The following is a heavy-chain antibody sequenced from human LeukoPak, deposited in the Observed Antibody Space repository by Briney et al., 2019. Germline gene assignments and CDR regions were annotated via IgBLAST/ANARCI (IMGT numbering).Heavy chain of an antibody. J-gene: IGHJ4*02. V-gene: IGHV4-59*11. CDR3: ARKRRYSYASTPFDY. D-gene: IGHD5-18*01. Sequence: SETLSLTCSVSGGPIISHYWSWIRQPPGKGLEWIGYISNSGSTDYNPSLKSRVTISVDTSKNQFSLKLSSVTAADTAVYYCARKRRYSYASTPFDYWGQGTLVTVSS. CDR1: GGPIISHY. CDR2: ISNSGST.